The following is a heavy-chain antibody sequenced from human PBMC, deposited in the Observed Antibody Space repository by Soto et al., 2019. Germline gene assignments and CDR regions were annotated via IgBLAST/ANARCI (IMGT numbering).Heavy chain of an antibody. V-gene: IGHV4-39*01. CDR3: ARQTGGFGYYFDY. D-gene: IGHD3-16*01. J-gene: IGHJ4*02. CDR2: IYHSGST. Sequence: QLQLQESGPGLVKPSETLSLTCTVSGGSISSSSYYWGWIRQPPGKELEWIGAIYHSGSTYYHPSLKSRVTKSADPSKNQFSLRLTSLTAADTAVYFCARQTGGFGYYFDYWGQGTLVTVSS. CDR1: GGSISSSSYY.